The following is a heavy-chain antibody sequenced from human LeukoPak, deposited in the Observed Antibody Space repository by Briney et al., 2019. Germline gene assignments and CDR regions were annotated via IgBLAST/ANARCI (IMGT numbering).Heavy chain of an antibody. Sequence: GGSLRLSCAASGFTFGTYWMHWVRQPLGKGLVWVSRINPDGGTTNYADSVKGRFTISRDNAKNTLYLQMNSLTVEDTAVYYCVRIATVTTPDYWGQGTLVTVSS. CDR1: GFTFGTYW. D-gene: IGHD4-17*01. V-gene: IGHV3-74*01. J-gene: IGHJ4*02. CDR2: INPDGGTT. CDR3: VRIATVTTPDY.